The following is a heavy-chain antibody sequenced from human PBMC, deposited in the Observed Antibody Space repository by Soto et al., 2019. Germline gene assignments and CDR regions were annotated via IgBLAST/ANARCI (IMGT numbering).Heavy chain of an antibody. Sequence: GASVKVSCKASGYTFTSYAMHWVRQAPGQRLEWMGWINAGNGNTKYSQKFQGRVTITRDTSTSTAYMELRSLRSDDTAVYYCARVELLWFGSSQGGMDVWGQGTTVTVSS. V-gene: IGHV1-3*01. CDR3: ARVELLWFGSSQGGMDV. CDR2: INAGNGNT. D-gene: IGHD3-10*01. J-gene: IGHJ6*02. CDR1: GYTFTSYA.